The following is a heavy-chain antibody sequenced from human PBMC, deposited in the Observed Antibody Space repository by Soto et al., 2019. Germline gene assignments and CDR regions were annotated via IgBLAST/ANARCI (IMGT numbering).Heavy chain of an antibody. CDR2: ISVSGGST. CDR3: AKGDYDFWSGYYTVYYGMDV. CDR1: GFTFSSYA. D-gene: IGHD3-3*01. J-gene: IGHJ6*02. Sequence: GGSLRLSCAASGFTFSSYAMSWVRQPQGKGLGWVSVISVSGGSTYYADSVKGRFTISRDNSKNTLYLQMNSLRAEDTAVYYCAKGDYDFWSGYYTVYYGMDVWGQGTTVTVSS. V-gene: IGHV3-23*01.